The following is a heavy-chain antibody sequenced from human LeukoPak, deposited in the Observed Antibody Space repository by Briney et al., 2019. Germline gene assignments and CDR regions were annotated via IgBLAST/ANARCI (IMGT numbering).Heavy chain of an antibody. Sequence: GGSLRLSCAASGFTLSTHWMYWVRQAPGKELVWVSRTSGDGSMTSYADSVKGRFTISRDNAEDTLFLQMTSLRGEDTALYFCASLLTPYHGSGGGGMDVWGQGTTVTVSS. CDR1: GFTLSTHW. CDR3: ASLLTPYHGSGGGGMDV. V-gene: IGHV3-74*01. J-gene: IGHJ6*02. CDR2: TSGDGSMT. D-gene: IGHD3-10*01.